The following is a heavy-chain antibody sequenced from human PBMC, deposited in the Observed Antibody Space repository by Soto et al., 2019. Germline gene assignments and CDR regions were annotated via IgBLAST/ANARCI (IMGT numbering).Heavy chain of an antibody. CDR1: GFTFSSYA. D-gene: IGHD4-17*01. CDR2: ISYDGSNK. Sequence: GGSLRLSCAASGFTFSSYAMHWVCQAPGKGLEWVAVISYDGSNKYYADSVKGRFTISRDNSKNTLYLQMNSLRAEDTTVYYCARDYGDYDLVTDYWGQGTLVTVSS. V-gene: IGHV3-30-3*01. J-gene: IGHJ4*02. CDR3: ARDYGDYDLVTDY.